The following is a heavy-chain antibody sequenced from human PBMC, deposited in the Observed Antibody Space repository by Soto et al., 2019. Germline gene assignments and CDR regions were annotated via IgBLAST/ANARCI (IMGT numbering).Heavy chain of an antibody. Sequence: SETLSLTCTVSGGSISSGGYYWSWIRQHPAKGLEWIGYIYYSGSTYYNPSLKSRVTISVDTSKNQFSLKLSSVTAADTAVYYCARGRNDGGPADDIWGQGTMVTVS. CDR3: ARGRNDGGPADDI. D-gene: IGHD1-1*01. CDR1: GGSISSGGYY. V-gene: IGHV4-31*03. CDR2: IYYSGST. J-gene: IGHJ3*02.